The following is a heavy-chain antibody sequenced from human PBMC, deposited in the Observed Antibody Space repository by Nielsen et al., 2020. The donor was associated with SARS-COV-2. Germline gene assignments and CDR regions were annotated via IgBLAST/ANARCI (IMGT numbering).Heavy chain of an antibody. D-gene: IGHD6-25*01. V-gene: IGHV3-21*01. CDR3: ARAERRDAFDI. CDR2: ISSSSGYI. J-gene: IGHJ3*02. CDR1: GFTFNSYA. Sequence: GESLKISCAASGFTFNSYAMNWVRQAPGKGLEWVSSISSSSGYIYYADSVKGRFTISRDNAENSLYLLMNSLRAEDTAVYYCARAERRDAFDIWGPGTVVTVSS.